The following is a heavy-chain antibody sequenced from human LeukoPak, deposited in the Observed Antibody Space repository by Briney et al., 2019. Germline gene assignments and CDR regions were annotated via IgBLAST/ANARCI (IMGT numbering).Heavy chain of an antibody. J-gene: IGHJ3*02. CDR1: GGSISSSSYY. CDR2: IYYSGST. CDR3: ARNSGSKDAFDI. V-gene: IGHV4-39*01. D-gene: IGHD3-22*01. Sequence: PSETLSLTCTVSGGSISSSSYYWGWIRQPPGKGLEWIGSIYYSGSTYYNPSLKSRVTISVDTSKNQFSLKLSSVTAADTAVYYCARNSGSKDAFDIWGQGTMVTVSS.